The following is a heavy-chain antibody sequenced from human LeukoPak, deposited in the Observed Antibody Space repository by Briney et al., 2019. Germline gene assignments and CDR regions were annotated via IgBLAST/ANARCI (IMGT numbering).Heavy chain of an antibody. CDR2: IYYSEST. CDR1: GASISSSSYY. J-gene: IGHJ4*02. D-gene: IGHD3-10*01. Sequence: SETLSLTCTVSGASISSSSYYWGWIRHPPGKGLEWIGTIYYSESTYYNPSLKCRVTISVDTAKNQLSLKLISVTAADTAVYYCARHGGWEMQAVLLWFGEFDYWGQGTLVTVSS. V-gene: IGHV4-39*01. CDR3: ARHGGWEMQAVLLWFGEFDY.